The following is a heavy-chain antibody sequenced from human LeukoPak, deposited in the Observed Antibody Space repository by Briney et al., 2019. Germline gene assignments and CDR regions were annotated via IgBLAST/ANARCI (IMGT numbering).Heavy chain of an antibody. V-gene: IGHV4-34*01. D-gene: IGHD3-16*01. CDR2: INHSGST. CDR1: GGSFSGYY. J-gene: IGHJ4*02. Sequence: PSETLSLTCAVYGGSFSGYYWSWIRQPPGKGLEWIGEINHSGSTNYNPSLKSRVTISVDTSKNQFSLKLSSVTAADTAVYYCVQRGRGYVQQKSNWGQGTLVTVSS. CDR3: VQRGRGYVQQKSN.